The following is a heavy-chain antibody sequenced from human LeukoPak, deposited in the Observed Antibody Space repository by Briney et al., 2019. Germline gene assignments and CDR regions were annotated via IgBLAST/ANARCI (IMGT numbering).Heavy chain of an antibody. D-gene: IGHD3-3*01. CDR2: IYTSGST. V-gene: IGHV4-4*07. CDR3: ARLKGLLNDFWSGYYTYYFDY. CDR1: GGSISSYY. Sequence: PSETLSLTCTVSGGSISSYYWSWIRQPAGKGLEWIGRIYTSGSTNYNPSLKSRVTMSVDTSKNQFSLKLSSVTAADTAVYYCARLKGLLNDFWSGYYTYYFDYWGQGTLVTVSS. J-gene: IGHJ4*02.